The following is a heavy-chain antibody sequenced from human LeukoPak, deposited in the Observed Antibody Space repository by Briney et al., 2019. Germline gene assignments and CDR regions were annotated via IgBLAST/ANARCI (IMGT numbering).Heavy chain of an antibody. J-gene: IGHJ4*02. CDR2: INPNSGGT. V-gene: IGHV1-2*02. CDR1: GYTFTGYY. D-gene: IGHD3-10*01. Sequence: ASVKVSCKASGYTFTGYYMHWVRQAPGQGLEWMGWINPNSGGTNYAQKFQGRVTMTRDTSISTAYMELRSLRSDDTAVYYCARFKPTMDPYYFDYWGQGTLVTVSS. CDR3: ARFKPTMDPYYFDY.